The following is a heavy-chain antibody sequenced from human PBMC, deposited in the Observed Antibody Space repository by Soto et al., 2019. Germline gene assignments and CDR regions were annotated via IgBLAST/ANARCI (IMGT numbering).Heavy chain of an antibody. D-gene: IGHD2-15*01. CDR2: IYDDGSA. Sequence: PSETLSLTCTVSGGSISSSYCSWIRQPPGKGLEWLAYIYDDGSANYNPSLESRATISLDMSKNQFSLKLTSVTAADTAVYYCARDKYCSGGSCRKNWFDPWGQGTLVTVSS. CDR3: ARDKYCSGGSCRKNWFDP. CDR1: GGSISSSY. V-gene: IGHV4-59*01. J-gene: IGHJ5*02.